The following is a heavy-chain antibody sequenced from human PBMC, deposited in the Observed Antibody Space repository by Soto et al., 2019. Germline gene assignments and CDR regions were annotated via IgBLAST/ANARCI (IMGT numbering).Heavy chain of an antibody. CDR3: ARYPWLAEDYYYYGMDV. CDR2: IYYSGST. J-gene: IGHJ6*02. D-gene: IGHD6-19*01. V-gene: IGHV4-59*01. Sequence: SETLSLTCTVSGGSISSYYWSWIRQPPGKGLEWIGYIYYSGSTNYNPSLKSRVTISVDTSKNQFSLKLSSVTAADTAVYYCARYPWLAEDYYYYGMDVWGQGTTVTVSS. CDR1: GGSISSYY.